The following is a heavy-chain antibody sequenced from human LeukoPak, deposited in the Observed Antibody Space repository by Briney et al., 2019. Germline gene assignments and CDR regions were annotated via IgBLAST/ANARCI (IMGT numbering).Heavy chain of an antibody. CDR1: GFNFNIYS. Sequence: GGSLRLSCEVSGFNFNIYSMNWVRQAPGKGLEWVSYITGGGTPIYYGDSVKGRFTIFRDNAKNSLYLQMNSLRVEDTAVYYCARGLQWGFDWWGQGTLVTVSS. D-gene: IGHD1-26*01. J-gene: IGHJ4*02. CDR2: ITGGGTPI. V-gene: IGHV3-48*01. CDR3: ARGLQWGFDW.